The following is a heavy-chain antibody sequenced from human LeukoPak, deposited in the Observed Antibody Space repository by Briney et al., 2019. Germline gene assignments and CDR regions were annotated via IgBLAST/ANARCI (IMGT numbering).Heavy chain of an antibody. J-gene: IGHJ3*02. CDR1: GFTFSTHA. V-gene: IGHV3-23*01. CDR3: AMTMKYCSGGTCQEAFEI. Sequence: GGSLRLSCAASGFTFSTHAMGWVRQAPGKGLEWVSAISGSGGRTYHADSVKGRFTISRDNSKNTLFLQMNSLRAEDTAIYYCAMTMKYCSGGTCQEAFEIWGQGTMVTVSS. D-gene: IGHD2-15*01. CDR2: ISGSGGRT.